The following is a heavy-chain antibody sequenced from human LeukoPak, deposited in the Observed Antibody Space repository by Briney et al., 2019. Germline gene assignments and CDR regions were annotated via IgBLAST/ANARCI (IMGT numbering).Heavy chain of an antibody. CDR2: ISSSSSTI. CDR1: GFTFSSYS. V-gene: IGHV3-48*04. D-gene: IGHD1-26*01. J-gene: IGHJ4*02. Sequence: GGSLRLSCAASGFTFSSYSMNWVRQAPGKGLEWVSYISSSSSTIYADSVKGRFTISRDNAKNSLYLQMNSLRAEDTAVYYCARVVTGRGSYLDYWGQGTLVTVSS. CDR3: ARVVTGRGSYLDY.